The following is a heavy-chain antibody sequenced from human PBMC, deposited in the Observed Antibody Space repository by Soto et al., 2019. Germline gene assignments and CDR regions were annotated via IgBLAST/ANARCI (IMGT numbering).Heavy chain of an antibody. V-gene: IGHV3-66*01. CDR2: IYSGGST. D-gene: IGHD4-4*01. CDR3: ARDETTVTTIRVRYYGMDV. Sequence: GGSLRLSCAASGFTVSSNYMSCVRQAPGKGLEWVSVIYSGGSTYYADSVKGRFTISRDNSKNTLYLQMNSLRAEDTAVYYCARDETTVTTIRVRYYGMDVWGQGTTVTVSS. CDR1: GFTVSSNY. J-gene: IGHJ6*02.